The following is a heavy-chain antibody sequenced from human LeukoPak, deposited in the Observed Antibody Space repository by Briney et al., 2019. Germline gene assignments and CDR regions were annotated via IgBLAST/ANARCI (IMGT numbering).Heavy chain of an antibody. CDR3: ARDQSIAARQYYFDS. D-gene: IGHD6-6*01. V-gene: IGHV1-69*05. CDR1: GGTFRNYG. J-gene: IGHJ4*02. CDR2: IIPIFGTS. Sequence: ASVKVSCKASGGTFRNYGISWVRQAPGQGLEWMGGIIPIFGTSSYPPKFQGRFSITTDESTTTAYMELSSLTSEDTAVYYCARDQSIAARQYYFDSWGQGTLLTVSS.